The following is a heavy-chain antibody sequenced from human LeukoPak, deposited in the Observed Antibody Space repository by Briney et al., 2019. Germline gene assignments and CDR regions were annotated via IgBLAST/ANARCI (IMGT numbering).Heavy chain of an antibody. CDR3: ARDFSDVRGNIFDS. Sequence: GGSPRLSCAASGFTVSNNYMSWVRQAPGKGLEWVSVIYSSGSTYYADSVKGRFIISRDNSKNTLYLQMNSLRAEDTAVYYCARDFSDVRGNIFDSWGQGTLVTVSS. CDR1: GFTVSNNY. D-gene: IGHD3-10*02. J-gene: IGHJ4*02. V-gene: IGHV3-53*01. CDR2: IYSSGST.